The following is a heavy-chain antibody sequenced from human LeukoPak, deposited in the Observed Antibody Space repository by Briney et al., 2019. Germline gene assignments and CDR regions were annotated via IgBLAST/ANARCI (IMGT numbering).Heavy chain of an antibody. Sequence: AGGSLRLSCAASGFTFSSYAMSRVRQAPGKGLEWASAISGSGGSTYYADSVKGRFTISRDNSKNTVYLQMNTLRAEDTAEYYCAKLPTGSYPYYFDFWGQGTLVTVSS. V-gene: IGHV3-23*01. CDR3: AKLPTGSYPYYFDF. D-gene: IGHD1-26*01. CDR2: ISGSGGST. J-gene: IGHJ4*02. CDR1: GFTFSSYA.